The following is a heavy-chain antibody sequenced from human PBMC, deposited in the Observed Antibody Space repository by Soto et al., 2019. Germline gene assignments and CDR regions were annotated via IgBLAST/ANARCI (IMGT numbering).Heavy chain of an antibody. CDR2: IYHSGST. CDR1: GGSISSGGYS. Sequence: QLQLQESGSGLVKPSQTLSLTCAVSGGSISSGGYSWSWIRQPPGKGLEWIGYIYHSGSTYYNPSLKSRVTLSVDRSKNQFSLKLSSVTAADTAVYYCARDLGAARGEYDYWGQGTLVTVSS. CDR3: ARDLGAARGEYDY. V-gene: IGHV4-30-2*01. J-gene: IGHJ4*02. D-gene: IGHD6-6*01.